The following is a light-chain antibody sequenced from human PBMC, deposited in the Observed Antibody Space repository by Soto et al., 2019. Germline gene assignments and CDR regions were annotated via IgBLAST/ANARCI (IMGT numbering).Light chain of an antibody. CDR3: QQSFSSPWT. Sequence: DIQMTQSPSSLSGSVGDRVTFTCRASQNIRTYLNWYQQKPGKVPDLLIYSASGLRSGVPSRFSGSGSGTDFTLTISSLQPEDFATYFCQQSFSSPWTFGQGTKVVIK. J-gene: IGKJ1*01. CDR1: QNIRTY. V-gene: IGKV1-39*01. CDR2: SAS.